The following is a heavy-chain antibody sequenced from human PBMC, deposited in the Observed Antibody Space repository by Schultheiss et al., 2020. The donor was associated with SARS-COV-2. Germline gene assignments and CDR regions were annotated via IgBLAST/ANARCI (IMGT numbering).Heavy chain of an antibody. Sequence: GGSLRLSCAASGFTFSSYGMHWVRQAPGKGLECVASIKEDGSQKDYVQSVKGRFTISRDNAKNSVYLQMDSLRAEDTAVYYCARDLSGWYPLFDYWGQGTLVTVSS. J-gene: IGHJ4*02. CDR2: IKEDGSQK. CDR1: GFTFSSYG. V-gene: IGHV3-7*01. D-gene: IGHD6-19*01. CDR3: ARDLSGWYPLFDY.